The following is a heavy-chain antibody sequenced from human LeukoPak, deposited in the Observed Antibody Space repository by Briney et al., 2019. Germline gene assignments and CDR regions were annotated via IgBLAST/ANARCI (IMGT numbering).Heavy chain of an antibody. CDR3: ARGSTRIAVAVV. D-gene: IGHD6-19*01. CDR2: IYSGGST. V-gene: IGHV3-66*02. J-gene: IGHJ4*02. CDR1: GPTVSRNY. Sequence: SVRPSYAEAGPTVSRNYTSWARQAPRKRMEWDSVIYSGGSTNYADSVKGRFTISRDNSKNTLYLQMNSLRAEDTAVYYCARGSTRIAVAVVWGQGTLVTVSS.